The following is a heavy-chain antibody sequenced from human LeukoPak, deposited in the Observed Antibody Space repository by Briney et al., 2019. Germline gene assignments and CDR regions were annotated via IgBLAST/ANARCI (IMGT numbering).Heavy chain of an antibody. CDR1: GYTFTGYY. Sequence: ASVKVSCKASGYTFTGYYMHWVRQAPVQGLEWMGWINPNSGGTNYAQKFQGRVTMARDTSISTAYMELSRLRSDDTAVYYCARGIVGAPPSGYWGQGTLVTVSS. D-gene: IGHD1-26*01. CDR2: INPNSGGT. J-gene: IGHJ4*02. V-gene: IGHV1-2*02. CDR3: ARGIVGAPPSGY.